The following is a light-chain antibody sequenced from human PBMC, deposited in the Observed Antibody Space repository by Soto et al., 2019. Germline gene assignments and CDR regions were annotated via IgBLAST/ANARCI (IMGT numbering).Light chain of an antibody. CDR2: GPS. J-gene: IGKJ1*01. Sequence: EIVMTQSPATLSVSPGERATLSCRASQSVSSNLAWYQQKPGQAPRLLIYGPSTRATGIPARVSGSGSGTEFTLTISSLQSEDSAFYYGQQFNSWPGTFGQGTKVEIK. CDR1: QSVSSN. V-gene: IGKV3-15*01. CDR3: QQFNSWPGT.